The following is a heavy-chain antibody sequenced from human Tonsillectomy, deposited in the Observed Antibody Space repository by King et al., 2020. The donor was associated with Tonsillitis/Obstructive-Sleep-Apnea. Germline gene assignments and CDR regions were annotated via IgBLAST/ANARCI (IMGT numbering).Heavy chain of an antibody. CDR3: ARGDRDFDY. CDR1: GGSISSYY. V-gene: IGHV4-59*01. CDR2: IYYSGST. J-gene: IGHJ4*02. D-gene: IGHD1-14*01. Sequence: PLQESGPGLVKPSETLSLTCTVSGGSISSYYWSWIRPPPGKGLEWIGYIYYSGSTNYNPSLKSRVTISVDTSKNQFSLKLSSVTAADTAIYYCARGDRDFDYWGQGTLVTVSS.